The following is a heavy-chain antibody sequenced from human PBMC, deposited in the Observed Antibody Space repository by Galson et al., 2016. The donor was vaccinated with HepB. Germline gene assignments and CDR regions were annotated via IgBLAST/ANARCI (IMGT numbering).Heavy chain of an antibody. CDR2: IWYDGSNR. CDR3: AREVGDCSSTSRSGKMDV. D-gene: IGHD2-2*01. V-gene: IGHV3-33*01. Sequence: SLRLSCAASGFTFKNYAIHWVRQAPGKGLEWVAVIWYDGSNRFHADSVKGRFAMSRDNSKSTAYLEMNSLRAEDTAVYYCAREVGDCSSTSRSGKMDVWGQGTTVTVSS. J-gene: IGHJ6*02. CDR1: GFTFKNYA.